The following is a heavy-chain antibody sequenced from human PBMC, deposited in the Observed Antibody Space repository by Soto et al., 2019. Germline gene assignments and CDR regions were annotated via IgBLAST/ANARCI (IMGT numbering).Heavy chain of an antibody. Sequence: PSETLSLTCAVYGGSLSGYYWTWIRQPPGKGLEWIGEINPGGITNYNPSVKSRLTISLDTSQKQVSLELTSVTAADTAVYYCARYGEDYYSGLDVWGQGTTVTVSS. CDR3: ARYGEDYYSGLDV. V-gene: IGHV4-34*01. J-gene: IGHJ6*02. CDR1: GGSLSGYY. CDR2: INPGGIT. D-gene: IGHD4-17*01.